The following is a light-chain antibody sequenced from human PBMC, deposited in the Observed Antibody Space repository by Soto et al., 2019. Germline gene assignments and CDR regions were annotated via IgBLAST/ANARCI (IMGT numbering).Light chain of an antibody. Sequence: EIVMTQSPATLSVSPGERATLSCRASQTVSTNLAWYQQKPGQAPRLLIYGASARATGIPARFSGSGSGTEFFLTTSSLQSEDVSVYYCQQYNNWPPLTFGGGTKVEIK. CDR2: GAS. CDR1: QTVSTN. J-gene: IGKJ4*01. V-gene: IGKV3-15*01. CDR3: QQYNNWPPLT.